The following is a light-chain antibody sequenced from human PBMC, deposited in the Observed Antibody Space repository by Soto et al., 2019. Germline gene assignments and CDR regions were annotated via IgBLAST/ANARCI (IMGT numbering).Light chain of an antibody. V-gene: IGLV2-14*01. J-gene: IGLJ1*01. Sequence: QSVLTQPASVSGSPGQSITISCSGTRSDIGSYNYVAWYQQFPGKTPKILIYGVSNRPSGVSSRFSGSKSGNTASVTISGLQAEDEADYYCISYTGSSTSYVFGSGTKVTVL. CDR2: GVS. CDR1: RSDIGSYNY. CDR3: ISYTGSSTSYV.